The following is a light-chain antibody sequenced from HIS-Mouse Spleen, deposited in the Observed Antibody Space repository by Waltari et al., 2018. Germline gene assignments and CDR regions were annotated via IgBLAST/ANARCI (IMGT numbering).Light chain of an antibody. Sequence: QSALTQPASVSGSPGQSITIPCTRASSDVGSYNLLSWYQQPPGKATKLVLYEGSKRPSGVSNRFSGSKSGNTASLTISGLQAEDEADYYCCSYAGSSTLVFGGGTKLTVL. CDR1: SSDVGSYNL. CDR2: EGS. CDR3: CSYAGSSTLV. J-gene: IGLJ2*01. V-gene: IGLV2-23*01.